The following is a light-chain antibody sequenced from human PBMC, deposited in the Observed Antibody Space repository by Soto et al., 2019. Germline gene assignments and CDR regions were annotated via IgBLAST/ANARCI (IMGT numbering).Light chain of an antibody. V-gene: IGKV3-15*01. CDR1: QTISNT. CDR2: AAS. Sequence: VVVKQSPATLSVKPGDKVSLSCRANQTISNTLAWYQQKPGQAPRLLIYAASTRATGVSARFSGSGSGTEFTLTISSLQSEDFAVYYCQQYNNWPPITFGHGTRLE. J-gene: IGKJ5*01. CDR3: QQYNNWPPIT.